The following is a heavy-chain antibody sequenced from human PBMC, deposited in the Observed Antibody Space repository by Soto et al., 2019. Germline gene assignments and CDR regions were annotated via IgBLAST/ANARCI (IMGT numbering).Heavy chain of an antibody. V-gene: IGHV1-69*04. CDR1: GGTFSSYT. J-gene: IGHJ4*02. D-gene: IGHD2-15*01. Sequence: SVKVSCKASGGTFSSYTISWVRQAPGQGLEWMGRIIPILGIANYAQKFQGRVTITADKSTSTAYMELSSLRSEDTAVYYCARDLDCSGGSCYSYFLGYWGQGTLVTVSS. CDR3: ARDLDCSGGSCYSYFLGY. CDR2: IIPILGIA.